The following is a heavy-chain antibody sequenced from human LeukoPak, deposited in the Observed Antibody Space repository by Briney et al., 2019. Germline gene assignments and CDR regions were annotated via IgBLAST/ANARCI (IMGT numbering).Heavy chain of an antibody. CDR3: ARDFLLLWFGESHYAFDI. CDR2: INPSGGST. Sequence: ASVKVSCKASGYTFTSYYMHWVRQAPGQGLEWMGIINPSGGSTSYAQKFQGRVTMTRDTSTSTVYMELSSLRSEDTAVYYCARDFLLLWFGESHYAFDIWGQGTMVTVSS. J-gene: IGHJ3*02. V-gene: IGHV1-46*01. D-gene: IGHD3-10*01. CDR1: GYTFTSYY.